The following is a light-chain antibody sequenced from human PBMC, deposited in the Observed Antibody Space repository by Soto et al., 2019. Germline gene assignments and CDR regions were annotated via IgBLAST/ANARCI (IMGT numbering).Light chain of an antibody. CDR3: HQCGSSPRT. CDR2: DAS. V-gene: IGKV3-20*01. Sequence: EIVLTQSPDTLSLSPGERVTLSCRASQSVKNNYLAWYQQKPGQAPRLLIYDASNRATGLPDRFSGSGSGKDFTLTISRLEPEDFAVYYCHQCGSSPRTFGQGTKVEIK. CDR1: QSVKNNY. J-gene: IGKJ1*01.